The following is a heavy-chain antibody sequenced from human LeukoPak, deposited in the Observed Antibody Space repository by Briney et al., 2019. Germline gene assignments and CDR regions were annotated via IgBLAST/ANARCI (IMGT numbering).Heavy chain of an antibody. D-gene: IGHD2-2*01. CDR3: ASWGWGDIVVVPAATDAFDI. CDR1: GGSISISSYY. Sequence: SETLSLTCTVSGGSISISSYYWGWIRQPPGKGLEWIGSIYYSGSTYYNPSLKSRVTISVDTSKNQFSLKLSSVTAADTAVYYCASWGWGDIVVVPAATDAFDIWGQGTMVTVSS. J-gene: IGHJ3*02. V-gene: IGHV4-39*01. CDR2: IYYSGST.